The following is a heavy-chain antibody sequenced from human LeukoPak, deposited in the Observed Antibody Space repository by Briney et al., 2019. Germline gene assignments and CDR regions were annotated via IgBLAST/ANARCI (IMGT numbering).Heavy chain of an antibody. CDR2: ISGSGGST. Sequence: GGSLRLSCSASGFTFSSYAMSWVRQAPGKGLEWVSAISGSGGSTYYADSVKGRFTISRDNSKNTLYLQMNSLRAEDTAVYYCAKDRAPRVPAAIPIDAFDIGGQGTMATVSS. D-gene: IGHD2-2*02. CDR3: AKDRAPRVPAAIPIDAFDI. CDR1: GFTFSSYA. V-gene: IGHV3-23*01. J-gene: IGHJ3*02.